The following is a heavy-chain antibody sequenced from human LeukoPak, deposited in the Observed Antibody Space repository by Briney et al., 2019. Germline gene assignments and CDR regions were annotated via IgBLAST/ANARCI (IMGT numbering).Heavy chain of an antibody. CDR2: SSPTGDIT. J-gene: IGHJ4*02. D-gene: IGHD2-21*01. CDR3: ARVPDFIARPCDS. Sequence: SETLSLTCAVYGGSFSGNYWTLIRQTPGRGLEWIGESSPTGDITGYNPTLKGRATISVDSSKNQFSLKLTSVTAADTGVYYCARVPDFIARPCDSWGPGTLVTVSS. V-gene: IGHV4-34*01. CDR1: GGSFSGNY.